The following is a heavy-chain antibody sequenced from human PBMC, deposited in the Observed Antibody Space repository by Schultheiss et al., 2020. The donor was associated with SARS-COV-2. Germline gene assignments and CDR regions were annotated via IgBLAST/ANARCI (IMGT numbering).Heavy chain of an antibody. J-gene: IGHJ6*02. CDR1: GFSFSASA. CDR2: IRAKSKNYAT. CDR3: SRHATSSGYDYYYGMDV. Sequence: GESLKISCAGSGFSFSASAIHWVRQASGKGLEWVGRIRAKSKNYATTYGASLKGRFTISRDDSKNTAYLLMNSLKSEDTAVYYCSRHATSSGYDYYYGMDVWGQGTTVTVSS. V-gene: IGHV3-73*01. D-gene: IGHD5-12*01.